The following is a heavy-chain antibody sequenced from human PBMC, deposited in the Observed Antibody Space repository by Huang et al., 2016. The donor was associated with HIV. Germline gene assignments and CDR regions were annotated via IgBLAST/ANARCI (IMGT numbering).Heavy chain of an antibody. D-gene: IGHD3-10*01. CDR3: ARLPGSITMIRGVITDPY. J-gene: IGHJ4*02. V-gene: IGHV4-39*02. CDR1: GGSIRSDNYY. CDR2: IYYSGST. Sequence: QLQLQESGPGLVKPSETLSLTCTVSGGSIRSDNYYWGWLRQPPGKGLEWIGSIYYSGSTYYNPSIKLRGTITVDTSKNHFSLRMRSVTAADTAVYYCARLPGSITMIRGVITDPYWGQGTLVTVSS.